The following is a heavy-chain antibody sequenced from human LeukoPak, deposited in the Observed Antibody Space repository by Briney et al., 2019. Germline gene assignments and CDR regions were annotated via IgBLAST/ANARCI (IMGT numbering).Heavy chain of an antibody. CDR3: ASGYKTVSVFDH. J-gene: IGHJ4*02. Sequence: ASVKVSCKASGYTFTTYYMHWVRQAPGQGLVWMGLINPSGGGTRYAQKFQGRVTMTRGTSTSTVYMELSSLRSEDTAVYYCASGYKTVSVFDHWGQGTLVTVSS. CDR1: GYTFTTYY. D-gene: IGHD5-24*01. V-gene: IGHV1-46*01. CDR2: INPSGGGT.